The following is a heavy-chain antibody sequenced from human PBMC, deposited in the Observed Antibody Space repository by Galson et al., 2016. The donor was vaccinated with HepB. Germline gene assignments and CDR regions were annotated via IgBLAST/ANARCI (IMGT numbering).Heavy chain of an antibody. D-gene: IGHD3-10*01. CDR2: LIFDGSAR. Sequence: SLRLSCAASGFRFSSVWIHWVRQAPGKGLVWVSGLIFDGSARRYADSVKSRFTISRDNAKNTLDLEMTSLSAEDTAVYYCARGSWAPFESWGQGTLVTVSS. V-gene: IGHV3-74*01. CDR3: ARGSWAPFES. J-gene: IGHJ5*01. CDR1: GFRFSSVW.